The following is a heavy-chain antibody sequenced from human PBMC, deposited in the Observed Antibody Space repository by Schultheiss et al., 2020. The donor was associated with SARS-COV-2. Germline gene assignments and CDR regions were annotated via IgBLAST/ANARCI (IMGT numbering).Heavy chain of an antibody. CDR1: GFTFSSYE. D-gene: IGHD3-22*01. J-gene: IGHJ4*02. Sequence: GGSLRLSCAASGFTFSSYEMNWVRQAPGKGLEWVAVISYDGSNKYYADSVKGRFTISRDNSKNTLYLQMNSLRAEDTAVYYCAKIEYYDSSGYTKTFDYWGQGTLVTVSS. CDR3: AKIEYYDSSGYTKTFDY. V-gene: IGHV3-30*18. CDR2: ISYDGSNK.